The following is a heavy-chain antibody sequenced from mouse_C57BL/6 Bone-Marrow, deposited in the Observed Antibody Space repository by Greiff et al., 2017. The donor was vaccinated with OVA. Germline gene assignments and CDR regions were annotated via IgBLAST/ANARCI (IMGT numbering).Heavy chain of an antibody. CDR1: GYAFTNYL. V-gene: IGHV1-54*01. J-gene: IGHJ3*01. CDR2: INPGSGGT. CDR3: ARGNGRSYGAWFAY. D-gene: IGHD1-1*01. Sequence: VQLQQSGAELVRPGTSVKLSCKASGYAFTNYLIEWVKQRPGQGLEWIGVINPGSGGTNYNEKFKGKATLTADKSSSTAYMQLSSLTSEDSAVYFCARGNGRSYGAWFAYWGQGTLVTVSA.